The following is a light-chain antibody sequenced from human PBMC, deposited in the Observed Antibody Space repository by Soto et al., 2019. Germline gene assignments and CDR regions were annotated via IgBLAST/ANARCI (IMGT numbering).Light chain of an antibody. CDR1: SSDVGGYNY. Sequence: QSALTQPRSVSGSPGQSVTISCTGTSSDVGGYNYVSWYQQHPGKAPKLMIYDVIKRPSGVPDRFSGSKSGTTASLTISGLHAEDEADYYCCSFAGGNTFAFGTRTKLTVL. CDR3: CSFAGGNTFA. J-gene: IGLJ1*01. CDR2: DVI. V-gene: IGLV2-11*01.